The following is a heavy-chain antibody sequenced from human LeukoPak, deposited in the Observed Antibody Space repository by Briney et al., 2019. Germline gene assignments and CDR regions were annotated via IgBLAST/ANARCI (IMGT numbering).Heavy chain of an antibody. CDR3: AREGPVVIPTTPSSSYYYYMDI. CDR1: GFMFRNYW. Sequence: GGSLRLSCAASGFMFRNYWMSWVRQAPGKGLEWVANIKQDGSEKHYVDPVRGRFTISRDNAKNSLYLQMNSLRAEDTAVYYCAREGPVVIPTTPSSSYYYYMDIWGKGTTVTVSS. J-gene: IGHJ6*03. V-gene: IGHV3-7*01. CDR2: IKQDGSEK. D-gene: IGHD2-2*01.